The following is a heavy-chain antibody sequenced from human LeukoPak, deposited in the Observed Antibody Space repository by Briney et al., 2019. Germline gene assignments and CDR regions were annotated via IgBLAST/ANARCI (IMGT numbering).Heavy chain of an antibody. CDR2: ISGSGGST. CDR3: AKNIVVVPAAMIDAFDI. Sequence: GGSLRLSCAASGFTFSSYAMSWVRQAPGKGLEWVSAISGSGGSTYYADSVKGRFTISRDNSKNTLYLQMNSLRAEDTAVYYCAKNIVVVPAAMIDAFDIWGQGTMVTVSS. D-gene: IGHD2-2*01. CDR1: GFTFSSYA. V-gene: IGHV3-23*01. J-gene: IGHJ3*02.